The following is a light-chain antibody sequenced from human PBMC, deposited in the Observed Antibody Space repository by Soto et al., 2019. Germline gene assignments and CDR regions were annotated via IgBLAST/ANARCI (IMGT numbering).Light chain of an antibody. V-gene: IGLV4-69*01. CDR1: SGHSSYA. J-gene: IGLJ2*01. CDR2: VNSDGSH. Sequence: QPVLTQSPSASASLGASVKLTCTLSSGHSSYAIAWHQQQPEKGPRYLMKVNSDGSHIKGDGIPDRFSGSSSGAERYLTISSLQSEDEADYYCQTWGTNIVTFGGGTQLTVL. CDR3: QTWGTNIVT.